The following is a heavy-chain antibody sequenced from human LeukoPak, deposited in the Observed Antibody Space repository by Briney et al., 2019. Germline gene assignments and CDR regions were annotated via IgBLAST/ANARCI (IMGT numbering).Heavy chain of an antibody. CDR1: GFTVSTNY. J-gene: IGHJ4*02. V-gene: IGHV3-23*01. CDR2: ITGDGGDT. Sequence: GGSLTLSCALSGFTVSTNYLSWVRQAPGEGLEWVASITGDGGDTYHEDSVKERFTISRDNSKNTLYLPMSSLRAEDTAVYYCAKGVDSYNSGYRVFDYWGQGTLVTVSS. CDR3: AKGVDSYNSGYRVFDY. D-gene: IGHD5-18*01.